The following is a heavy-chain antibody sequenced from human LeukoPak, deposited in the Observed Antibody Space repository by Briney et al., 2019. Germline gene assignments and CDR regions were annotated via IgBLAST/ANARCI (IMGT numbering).Heavy chain of an antibody. V-gene: IGHV3-7*03. CDR1: GFIFSNYW. Sequence: GGSLRLSCAASGFIFSNYWMTWVRQAPGKGLEWVAKIKQSGSETYYVDSLKGRLTISRDNAKNSLYLQMNSLRAEDTAVYYCAKVTYYDILTGYYRFDYWGQGTLVTVSS. CDR2: IKQSGSET. D-gene: IGHD3-9*01. CDR3: AKVTYYDILTGYYRFDY. J-gene: IGHJ4*02.